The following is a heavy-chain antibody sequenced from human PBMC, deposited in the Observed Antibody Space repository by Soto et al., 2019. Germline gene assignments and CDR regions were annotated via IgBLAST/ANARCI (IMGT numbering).Heavy chain of an antibody. J-gene: IGHJ4*02. CDR3: AKDSSGYYSIPSYFDY. D-gene: IGHD3-22*01. CDR2: ISWNSGSI. Sequence: PGGSLRLSCAASGFTFDDYAMHWVRQAPGKGLEWVSGISWNSGSIGYADSVKGRFTISRDNAKNSLYLQMNSLRAEDTALYYCAKDSSGYYSIPSYFDYWGQGTLVTVSS. CDR1: GFTFDDYA. V-gene: IGHV3-9*01.